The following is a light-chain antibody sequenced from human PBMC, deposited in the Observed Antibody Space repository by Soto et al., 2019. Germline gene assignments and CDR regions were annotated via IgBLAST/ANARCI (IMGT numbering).Light chain of an antibody. J-gene: IGLJ1*01. CDR1: SSDVGGSKY. V-gene: IGLV2-8*01. CDR2: EVN. CDR3: VSYADSNNFV. Sequence: QSSLPHPPSSSGSPGQSVTISCSGGSSDVGGSKYVSWYQVKPGKAPKLIIYEVNRRPEGAPYRFSGSKSGNTASLTVSGLQAEDEGDDYCVSYADSNNFVFGSGTKGTVL.